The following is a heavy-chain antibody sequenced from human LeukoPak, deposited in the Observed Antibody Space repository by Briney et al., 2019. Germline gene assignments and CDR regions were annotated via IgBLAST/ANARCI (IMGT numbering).Heavy chain of an antibody. J-gene: IGHJ4*02. CDR3: ARDLSSTSNWELDY. Sequence: ASVKVSCKASGHTFTGYFMHWVRQAPGQGLEWMGRINPNSGDTNYAQNFQGRVTMTRNTSFSTAYMELSRLRSDDTAVYYCARDLSSTSNWELDYWGQGTLVTVSS. CDR1: GHTFTGYF. CDR2: INPNSGDT. D-gene: IGHD7-27*01. V-gene: IGHV1-2*06.